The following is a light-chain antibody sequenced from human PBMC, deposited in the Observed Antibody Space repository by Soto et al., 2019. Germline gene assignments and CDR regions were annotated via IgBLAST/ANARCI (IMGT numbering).Light chain of an antibody. J-gene: IGKJ2*01. CDR1: QSITTW. CDR3: LQDYNSPPT. V-gene: IGKV1-5*03. Sequence: DIQMTQSPSTLSASVGDRVTITCRASQSITTWLAWYQQKPGKAPKLLIYKATNLQSGVPSRFSGSGSGTEFSLTISSLQPDDFATYYCLQDYNSPPTFGQGTKLEIK. CDR2: KAT.